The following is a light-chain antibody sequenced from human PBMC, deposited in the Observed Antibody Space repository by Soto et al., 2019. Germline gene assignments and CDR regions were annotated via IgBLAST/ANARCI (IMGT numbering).Light chain of an antibody. CDR2: AAS. J-gene: IGKJ1*01. CDR1: QGISSY. V-gene: IGKV1-8*01. Sequence: AIRMTQSPSSFSASTGDRVTITCRASQGISSYLAWYQQKPGQAPKLLIYAASTLQSGVPSRFSGSGSGTDFTLTISCLQSEDFATYYCQQYDSYPRGFGQGTKVEIK. CDR3: QQYDSYPRG.